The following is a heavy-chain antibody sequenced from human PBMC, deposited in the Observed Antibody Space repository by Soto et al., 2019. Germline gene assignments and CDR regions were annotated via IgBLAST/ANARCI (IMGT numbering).Heavy chain of an antibody. CDR1: GYTFTSYG. CDR3: ARDPHEFWTSCWFDP. V-gene: IGHV1-18*01. J-gene: IGHJ5*02. CDR2: ISAYDGKT. Sequence: ASVKVSCKASGYTFTSYGISWVRQAPGQGPELMGWISAYDGKTTYAEKFQGRVTLTTDTSTSTAYMELRSLRSDDTAIYYCARDPHEFWTSCWFDPWGQGTPVTVSS. D-gene: IGHD3-3*01.